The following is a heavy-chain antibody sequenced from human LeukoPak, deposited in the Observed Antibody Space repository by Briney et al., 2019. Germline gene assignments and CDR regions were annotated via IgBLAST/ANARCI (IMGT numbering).Heavy chain of an antibody. CDR3: ASPLHYYDSSGYVDY. CDR1: GGSFSGYY. J-gene: IGHJ4*02. V-gene: IGHV4-34*01. CDR2: INHSGST. Sequence: SEILSLTCAVYGGSFSGYYWSWIRQPPGKGLEWIGEINHSGSTNYNPSLKSRVTISVDTSKNQFSLKLSSVTAADTAVYYCASPLHYYDSSGYVDYWGQGTLVTVSS. D-gene: IGHD3-22*01.